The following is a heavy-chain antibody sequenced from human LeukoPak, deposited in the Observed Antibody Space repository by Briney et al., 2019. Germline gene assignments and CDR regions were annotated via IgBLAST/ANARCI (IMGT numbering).Heavy chain of an antibody. CDR1: GGSIGSGDYY. Sequence: SETLSLTCTVSGGSIGSGDYYWSWIRQPPGKGLEWIGYIYYSGSTYYNPSLKSRVTISVDTSKNQFSLKLSSVTAADTAVYYCARDRGDFWSGYYYYYYGMDVWGQGTTVTVSS. D-gene: IGHD3-3*01. CDR3: ARDRGDFWSGYYYYYYGMDV. J-gene: IGHJ6*02. CDR2: IYYSGST. V-gene: IGHV4-30-4*01.